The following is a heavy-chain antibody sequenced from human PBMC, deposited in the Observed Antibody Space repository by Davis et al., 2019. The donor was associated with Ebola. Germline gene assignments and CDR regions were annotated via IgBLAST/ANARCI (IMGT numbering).Heavy chain of an antibody. CDR3: ASGTLRLFLSY. CDR1: GGTFSSYA. J-gene: IGHJ4*02. CDR2: IIPIFGTT. V-gene: IGHV1-69*06. Sequence: AASVKVSCKASGGTFSSYAISWVRQAPGQGLEWMGGIIPIFGTTNYAQKFQGRVTITADKSTSTAYMELSSLRSEDTAVYYCASGTLRLFLSYWGQETLVTVSS. D-gene: IGHD3-22*01.